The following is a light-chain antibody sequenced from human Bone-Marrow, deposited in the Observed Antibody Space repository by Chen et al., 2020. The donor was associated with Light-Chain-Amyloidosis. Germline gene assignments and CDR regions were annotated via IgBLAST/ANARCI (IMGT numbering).Light chain of an antibody. CDR2: RDT. CDR3: QSADSSGTYEVI. Sequence: SSDLPQPPSVSVSPVQAARITCPGDALPTKYAYWYQQKPGQAPVLVIHRDTERPSGISERFSDSSSGTTATLTISGVQAEDEADYHCQSADSSGTYEVIFGGGTKLTVL. J-gene: IGLJ2*01. V-gene: IGLV3-25*03. CDR1: ALPTKY.